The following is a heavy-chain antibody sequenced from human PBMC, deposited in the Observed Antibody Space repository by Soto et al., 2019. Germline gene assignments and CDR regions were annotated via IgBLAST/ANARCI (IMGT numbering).Heavy chain of an antibody. CDR3: ARGAFCGGAPGCRDMDV. CDR1: GYKFISHS. D-gene: IGHD2-21*01. J-gene: IGHJ6*02. V-gene: IGHV1-18*01. Sequence: QIQLVQSGGEVKKPGASVKVSRKSSGYKFISHSITWVRQAPGQGLEWMGRISAYNGNTNYAQKLQGRVTMTTDTSTNTAYRELRRLRSDDTAVDYCARGAFCGGAPGCRDMDVWGQGTTVTVSS. CDR2: ISAYNGNT.